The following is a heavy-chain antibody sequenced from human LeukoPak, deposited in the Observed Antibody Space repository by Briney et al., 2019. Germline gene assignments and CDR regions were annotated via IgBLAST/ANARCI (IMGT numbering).Heavy chain of an antibody. D-gene: IGHD3-9*01. V-gene: IGHV3-48*01. Sequence: GGSLRLSCAASGFTFSSYSMNWVRQAPGKGLEWVSYISSSSSTIYYADSVKGRFTISRDNAKNSLYLQMNGLRAEDTAVYYCAGGLRYFDWLLYPGYFDLWGRGPLVTVSS. CDR1: GFTFSSYS. J-gene: IGHJ2*01. CDR2: ISSSSSTI. CDR3: AGGLRYFDWLLYPGYFDL.